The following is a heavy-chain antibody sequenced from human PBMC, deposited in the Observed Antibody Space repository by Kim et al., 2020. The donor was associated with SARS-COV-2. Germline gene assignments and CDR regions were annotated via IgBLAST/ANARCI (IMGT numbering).Heavy chain of an antibody. J-gene: IGHJ4*02. Sequence: SETLSLTCTVSGYSISRGYYWGWIRQPPGKGLEWIGSIFHSGSTYYNPSLKSRVTISVDTSKNQFSLKLSSVTAADTAVYFCARSSYSSSIQCFDWFFDLWGRGTLVTVSS. CDR1: GYSISRGYY. CDR3: ARSSYSSSIQCFDWFFDL. CDR2: IFHSGST. D-gene: IGHD3-9*01. V-gene: IGHV4-38-2*02.